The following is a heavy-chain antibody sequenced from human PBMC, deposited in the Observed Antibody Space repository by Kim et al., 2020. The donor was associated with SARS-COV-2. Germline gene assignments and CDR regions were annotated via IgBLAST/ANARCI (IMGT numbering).Heavy chain of an antibody. CDR1: GFTFSSYA. CDR3: ARGDYDYVWGSYRSQRLFDY. Sequence: GGSLRLSWAASGFTFSSYAMHWVRQAPGKGLEWVAVISYDGSNKYYADSVKGRFTISRDNSKNTLYLQMNSLRAEDTAVYYCARGDYDYVWGSYRSQRLFDYWGQGTLVTVSS. CDR2: ISYDGSNK. J-gene: IGHJ4*02. V-gene: IGHV3-30*04. D-gene: IGHD3-16*02.